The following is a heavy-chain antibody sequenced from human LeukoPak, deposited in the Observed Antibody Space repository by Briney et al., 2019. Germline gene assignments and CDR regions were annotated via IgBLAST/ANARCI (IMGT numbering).Heavy chain of an antibody. CDR2: ISAYNGNT. J-gene: IGHJ4*02. CDR1: GYTFTSYT. Sequence: ASVKVSCTSSGYTFTSYTISWVRQAPGQGLEWMGWISAYNGNTHYAQKVQDRVTMTTDTSTSTAYMELRSLRSDDTAVYYCAREGGPTGGAQDYWGQGTLVTVSS. V-gene: IGHV1-18*01. CDR3: AREGGPTGGAQDY. D-gene: IGHD1-1*01.